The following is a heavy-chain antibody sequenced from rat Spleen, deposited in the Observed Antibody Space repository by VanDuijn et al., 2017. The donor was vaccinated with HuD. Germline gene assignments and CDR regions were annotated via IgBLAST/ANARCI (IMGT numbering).Heavy chain of an antibody. J-gene: IGHJ1*01. CDR1: GFIFSDHY. Sequence: EVQLVESGGGLVRPGRSLKLSCAASGFIFSDHYVAWVRQAPTKGLEWVATFSYDGSTTYYRDSVKGRFTISRDTAQNILYLQMNSPRSEDTATYYCVRLYNNHGYWYFDLWGPGTMVTVSS. D-gene: IGHD1-5*01. CDR2: FSYDGSTT. V-gene: IGHV5-22*01. CDR3: VRLYNNHGYWYFDL.